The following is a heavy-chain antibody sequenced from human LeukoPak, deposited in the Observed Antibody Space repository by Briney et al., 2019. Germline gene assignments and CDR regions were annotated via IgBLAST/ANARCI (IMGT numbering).Heavy chain of an antibody. D-gene: IGHD3-22*01. CDR1: GGSISNYY. J-gene: IGHJ4*02. CDR3: ARDRLGDYDHSGYYDK. CDR2: IYSSGSL. V-gene: IGHV4-4*07. Sequence: SETLSLTCTVSGGSISNYYWSWIRQPAGKGLEWIGRIYSSGSLNYKPSLKSRVTISVEKSKNQFSLKLSSVTAADTAVYYCARDRLGDYDHSGYYDKWGQGTLVTVSS.